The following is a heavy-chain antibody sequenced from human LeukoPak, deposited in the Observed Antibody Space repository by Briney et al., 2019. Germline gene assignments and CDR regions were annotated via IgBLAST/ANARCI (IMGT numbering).Heavy chain of an antibody. Sequence: GGSLRLSCAASGFTFSSYSINWVRQAPGKGLEWVSSISSSSTYIYYADSVKGRFTISRDNAKNSLYLQMNSLRAEDTAVYYCARDRSYYGSGSYYNNYWGQGTLVTVSS. J-gene: IGHJ4*02. CDR2: ISSSSTYI. CDR1: GFTFSSYS. D-gene: IGHD3-10*01. V-gene: IGHV3-21*01. CDR3: ARDRSYYGSGSYYNNY.